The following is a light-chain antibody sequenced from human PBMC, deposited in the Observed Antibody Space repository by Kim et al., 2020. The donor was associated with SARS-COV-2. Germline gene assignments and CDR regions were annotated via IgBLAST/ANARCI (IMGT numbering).Light chain of an antibody. CDR1: QSVSSN. Sequence: ELVMTQSPATLSLSPGERATLSCRASQSVSSNLAWYQQKRGQTPRVLIYAASIRATGVPARFSDSGSGTEFILTISSLQSEDFAVYYCQQYNNWPRTFGGGTKVDIK. V-gene: IGKV3-15*01. CDR3: QQYNNWPRT. J-gene: IGKJ4*01. CDR2: AAS.